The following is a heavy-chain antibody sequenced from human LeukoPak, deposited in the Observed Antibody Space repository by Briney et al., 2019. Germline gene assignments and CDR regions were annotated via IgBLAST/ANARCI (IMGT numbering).Heavy chain of an antibody. Sequence: GESLKISCKGSGYNFPNSWIGWVRQMPGKGLEWMGRIYPGDSETRYSPSFQGQVTMSVGKSISTAYLQWSSLKASDTATYYCARRDNSGWYGPAAFDYWGQGTLVTVSS. V-gene: IGHV5-51*01. D-gene: IGHD6-19*01. CDR2: IYPGDSET. J-gene: IGHJ4*02. CDR1: GYNFPNSW. CDR3: ARRDNSGWYGPAAFDY.